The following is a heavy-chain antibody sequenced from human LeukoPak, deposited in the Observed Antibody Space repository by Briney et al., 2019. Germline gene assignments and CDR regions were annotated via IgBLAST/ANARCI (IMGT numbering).Heavy chain of an antibody. V-gene: IGHV3-53*05. J-gene: IGHJ5*02. D-gene: IGHD5-12*01. CDR1: GFTVSSNY. CDR3: AKTRGYSGYDYGP. Sequence: GGSLRLSCAASGFTVSSNYMSWVRQAPGKGLEWVSVIYSGGSTYYADSVKGRFTISRDNSKNSLYLQMNSLRTEDTALYYCAKTRGYSGYDYGPWGQGTLVTVSS. CDR2: IYSGGST.